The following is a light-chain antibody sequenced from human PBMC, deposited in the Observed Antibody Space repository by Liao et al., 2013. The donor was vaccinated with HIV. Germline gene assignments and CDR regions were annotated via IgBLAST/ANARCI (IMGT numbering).Light chain of an antibody. Sequence: SFDLTQPPSMAVSAGQTASITCSGQGLGDKFTCWFQQRPGQSPVMIIYEDSKRPSGIPERFSGSNSGNTATLTISGTQAMDEADYYCQAWDSSTAWVFGGGTKLTVL. J-gene: IGLJ3*02. CDR1: GLGDKF. CDR3: QAWDSSTAWV. V-gene: IGLV3-1*01. CDR2: EDS.